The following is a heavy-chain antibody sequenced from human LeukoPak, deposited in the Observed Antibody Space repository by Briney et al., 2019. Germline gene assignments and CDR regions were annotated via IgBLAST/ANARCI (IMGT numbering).Heavy chain of an antibody. CDR1: GFTFSSYA. CDR2: MSGSDGST. Sequence: GGSLRLSCAASGFTFSSYAMSWVRQAPGKGLEWVSAMSGSDGSTFYADSVKGRFTVSRDNSKNSLYLQMKSLRAEDTAVYYCAKHFYGSSGYSRWGQGALVTVSS. J-gene: IGHJ4*02. CDR3: AKHFYGSSGYSR. V-gene: IGHV3-23*01. D-gene: IGHD3-22*01.